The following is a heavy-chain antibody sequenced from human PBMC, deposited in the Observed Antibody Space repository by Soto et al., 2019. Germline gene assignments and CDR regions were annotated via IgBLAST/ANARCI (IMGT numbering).Heavy chain of an antibody. J-gene: IGHJ4*02. CDR2: IHYSGSTRGST. V-gene: IGHV4-59*02. Sequence: SETLSLTCTDSGGSVSSYYWSWIRQPPGKGLEWIGYIHYSGSTRGSTNYNPSLKSRVTISVDTSKNQFSLKLRSVTAADTAAYYCARGISLIVEVHRDAPDKYYFDSWSQGTLVTVSS. CDR3: ARGISLIVEVHRDAPDKYYFDS. CDR1: GGSVSSYY. D-gene: IGHD2-15*01.